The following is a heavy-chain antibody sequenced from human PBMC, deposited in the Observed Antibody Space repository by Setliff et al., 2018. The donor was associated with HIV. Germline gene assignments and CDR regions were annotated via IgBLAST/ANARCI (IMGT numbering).Heavy chain of an antibody. J-gene: IGHJ4*02. CDR1: GFTFFSYE. V-gene: IGHV3-48*03. Sequence: HPGGSLRLSCAASGFTFFSYEMNWVRQAPGKGLEWISYISSTGKTIYYADSVRGRFTISRDNAKNSLYLQMNSLTAEDTAVYYCARGGNWNPPPGFWGQGTLVTVSS. CDR3: ARGGNWNPPPGF. D-gene: IGHD1-20*01. CDR2: ISSTGKTI.